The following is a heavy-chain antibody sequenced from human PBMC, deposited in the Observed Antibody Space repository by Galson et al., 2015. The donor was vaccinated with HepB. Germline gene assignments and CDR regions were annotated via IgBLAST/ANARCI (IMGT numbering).Heavy chain of an antibody. D-gene: IGHD2-15*01. Sequence: SLRLSCAASGFTFNKYALGWVRQAPGKGLEWLSTISGDGANTFYADSVRGRFTISRNDSANTLYLDMRNLRGADTAIYYCTILLDYWGQGTVVTVSS. J-gene: IGHJ4*02. CDR1: GFTFNKYA. V-gene: IGHV3-23*01. CDR2: ISGDGANT. CDR3: TILLDY.